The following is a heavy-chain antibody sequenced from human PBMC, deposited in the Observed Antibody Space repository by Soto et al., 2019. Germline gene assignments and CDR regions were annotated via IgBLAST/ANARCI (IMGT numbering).Heavy chain of an antibody. CDR1: GGSISSTPYH. D-gene: IGHD5-18*01. CDR2: IYYSGST. CDR3: ARGYGRNFDY. V-gene: IGHV4-39*07. J-gene: IGHJ4*02. Sequence: SETLSLTCTVSGGSISSTPYHWGWIRQPPGKGLEWIGSIYYSGSTYYNPSLNSRVTISVDTSKNQFSLKLSSVTAADTAVYYCARGYGRNFDYWGQGTLVTVSS.